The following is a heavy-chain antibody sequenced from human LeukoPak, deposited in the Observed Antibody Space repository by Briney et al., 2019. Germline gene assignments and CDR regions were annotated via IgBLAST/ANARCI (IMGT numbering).Heavy chain of an antibody. CDR3: ATDRGY. Sequence: GGSPRLSCAASGFTLSSYPMRWVRQTPGEGLECVSAIVGSGTTAYYADSVKGRFTISRDNSKNTLYLQMNSLRPEDTAVYYCATDRGYWGQGSLVTVSS. V-gene: IGHV3-23*01. J-gene: IGHJ4*02. CDR1: GFTLSSYP. CDR2: IVGSGTTA.